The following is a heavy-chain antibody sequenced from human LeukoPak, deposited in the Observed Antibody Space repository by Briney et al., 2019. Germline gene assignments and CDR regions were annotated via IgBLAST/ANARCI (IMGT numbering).Heavy chain of an antibody. D-gene: IGHD1-1*01. Sequence: PSETLSLTCTVSGGSISSSTYYWGWIRQPPGKGLEWIGSIKYRGSTYYNPSLRGRVTVSLDTSRNQFSLKLNSVTAADTAIYYCARDGSDNWGLFDSWGQGTLVTVSS. V-gene: IGHV4-39*07. CDR1: GGSISSSTYY. CDR3: ARDGSDNWGLFDS. J-gene: IGHJ4*02. CDR2: IKYRGST.